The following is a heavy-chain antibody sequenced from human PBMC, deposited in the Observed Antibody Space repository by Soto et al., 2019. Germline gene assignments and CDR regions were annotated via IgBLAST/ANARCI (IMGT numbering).Heavy chain of an antibody. Sequence: GGSLRLSCTASGFTFGDYAMSWFRQAPGKGLEWVGFIRSKAYGGTTEYAASVKGRFTISRDDSKSIAYLQMNSLKTEDTAVYYCTRDWVSGYDLKDGGYYYYYGMDVWGQGTTVTVSS. CDR2: IRSKAYGGTT. V-gene: IGHV3-49*03. CDR3: TRDWVSGYDLKDGGYYYYYGMDV. D-gene: IGHD5-12*01. CDR1: GFTFGDYA. J-gene: IGHJ6*02.